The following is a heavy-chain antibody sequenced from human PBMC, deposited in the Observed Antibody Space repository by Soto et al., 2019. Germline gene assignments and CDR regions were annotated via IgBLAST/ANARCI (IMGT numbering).Heavy chain of an antibody. CDR2: IYSSGGT. CDR3: ARGQRFSDSFDP. D-gene: IGHD3-3*01. Sequence: SETLSLTCTVSGGAISGYYWTWIRQSAGKGLEWIGRIYSSGGTKYNPSLQSRVTMSLDTSKNQFSLRLSSVTAADTAVYYCARGQRFSDSFDPWGQGTLVTVSS. CDR1: GGAISGYY. J-gene: IGHJ5*02. V-gene: IGHV4-4*07.